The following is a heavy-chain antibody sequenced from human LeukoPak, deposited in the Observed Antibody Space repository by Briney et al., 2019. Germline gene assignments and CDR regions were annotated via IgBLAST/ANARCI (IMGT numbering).Heavy chain of an antibody. D-gene: IGHD4-17*01. CDR3: ARDATVTTFSGWFDP. CDR1: GYTFTSYG. V-gene: IGHV1-18*01. Sequence: ASVKVSCKASGYTFTSYGISRVRQAPGQGLEWMGWISAYNGNTNYAQKLQGRVTMTTDTSTSTAYMELRSLRSDDTAVYYCARDATVTTFSGWFDPWGQGTLVTVSS. CDR2: ISAYNGNT. J-gene: IGHJ5*02.